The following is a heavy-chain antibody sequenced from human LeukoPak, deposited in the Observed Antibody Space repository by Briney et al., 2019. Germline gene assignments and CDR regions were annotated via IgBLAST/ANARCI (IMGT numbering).Heavy chain of an antibody. CDR2: IYHSGST. Sequence: SQTLSLTCTVSGGSISSGSYYWSWIRQPPGKGLEWIGYIYHSGSTYYNPSLKSRVTISVDTPKNKFSLKLSSVTAADTAVYYCVGGTYYYDSSGFYYYYYGMDVWGQGTTVTVSS. V-gene: IGHV4-30-2*01. CDR1: GGSISSGSYY. D-gene: IGHD3-22*01. CDR3: VGGTYYYDSSGFYYYYYGMDV. J-gene: IGHJ6*02.